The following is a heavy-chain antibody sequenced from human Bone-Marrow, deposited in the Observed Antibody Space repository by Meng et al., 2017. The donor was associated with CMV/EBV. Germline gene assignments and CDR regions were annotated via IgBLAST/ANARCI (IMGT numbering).Heavy chain of an antibody. V-gene: IGHV1-2*02. CDR1: GYTFSDYF. CDR2: INPKSGVT. J-gene: IGHJ4*01. Sequence: ASVKVSCKASGYTFSDYFLHWVRQAPGQGLEWMGWINPKSGVTNYEQRFQDRVTMTTGTSTRTVYMDLSRLTSDDTAIFYCARGLGVGAAGYWGQGALVTVSS. D-gene: IGHD3-3*01. CDR3: ARGLGVGAAGY.